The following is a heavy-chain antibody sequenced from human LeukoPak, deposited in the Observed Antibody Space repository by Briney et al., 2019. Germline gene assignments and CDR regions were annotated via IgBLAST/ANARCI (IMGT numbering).Heavy chain of an antibody. CDR3: ARSNSSGWYGHAFDI. CDR1: GFTFSDYY. V-gene: IGHV3-11*01. J-gene: IGHJ3*02. CDR2: ISSSGSTI. D-gene: IGHD6-19*01. Sequence: GGSLRLPCAASGFTFSDYYMSWIRQAPGKGLEWVSYISSSGSTIYYADSVKGRFTISRDNAKNSLYPQMNSLGAEDTAVYYCARSNSSGWYGHAFDIWGQGTMVTVSS.